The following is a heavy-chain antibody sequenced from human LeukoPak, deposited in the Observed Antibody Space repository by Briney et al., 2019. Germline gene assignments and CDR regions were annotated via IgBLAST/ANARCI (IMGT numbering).Heavy chain of an antibody. CDR3: ARAAYDYVWGSYPPKYFDY. J-gene: IGHJ4*02. CDR2: IKQDGSEK. V-gene: IGHV3-7*01. Sequence: PGGSLRLSCAASGFTFSSYWMSWVRQAPGKGLEWVANIKQDGSEKYYVDSVKGRFTISRDNAKNSLYLQMNSLRAEDTAVCYCARAAYDYVWGSYPPKYFDYWGQGTLVTVSS. CDR1: GFTFSSYW. D-gene: IGHD3-16*02.